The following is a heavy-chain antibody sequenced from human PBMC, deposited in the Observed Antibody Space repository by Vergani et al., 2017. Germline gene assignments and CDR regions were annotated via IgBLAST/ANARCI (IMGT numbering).Heavy chain of an antibody. J-gene: IGHJ3*02. CDR1: GGTFSSYA. CDR2: IIPIFGTA. CDR3: ARGRGWGRYYDSSGYRAFDI. Sequence: QVQLVQSGAEVKKPGSSVKVSCKASGGTFSSYAISWVRQAPGQGLEWMGGIIPIFGTANYAQKFQGRVTIPADESTSTAYMELSSLRSEDTAGYYCARGRGWGRYYDSSGYRAFDIWGQGTMVTVSS. D-gene: IGHD3-22*01. V-gene: IGHV1-69*01.